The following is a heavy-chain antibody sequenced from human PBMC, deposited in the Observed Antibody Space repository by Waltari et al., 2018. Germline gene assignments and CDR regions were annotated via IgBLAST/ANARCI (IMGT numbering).Heavy chain of an antibody. J-gene: IGHJ6*02. Sequence: QVQLVESGGGVVQPGRSLRLSCAASGLPFSSYPSLWVRQAPGKGLEWVAVISFDGNNIYYADSVKGRFTFSRDNSKNTLFLQMNSLRAEDTAVYYCARDPNYYGSGSYLNYGMDVWGQGTTVTVFS. CDR1: GLPFSSYP. CDR3: ARDPNYYGSGSYLNYGMDV. CDR2: ISFDGNNI. D-gene: IGHD3-10*01. V-gene: IGHV3-30-3*01.